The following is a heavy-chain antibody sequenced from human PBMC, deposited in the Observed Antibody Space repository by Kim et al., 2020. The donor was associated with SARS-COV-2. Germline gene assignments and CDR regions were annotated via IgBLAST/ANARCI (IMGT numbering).Heavy chain of an antibody. V-gene: IGHV3-33*01. J-gene: IGHJ4*02. D-gene: IGHD6-19*01. Sequence: GGSLRLSCAASGFTFSSYGMHWVRQAPGKGLEWVAVIWYDGSNKYYADSVKGRFTISRDNSKNTLYLQMNSLRAEDTAVYYCARLKAVAPQGVDYWGQGTLVTVSS. CDR3: ARLKAVAPQGVDY. CDR1: GFTFSSYG. CDR2: IWYDGSNK.